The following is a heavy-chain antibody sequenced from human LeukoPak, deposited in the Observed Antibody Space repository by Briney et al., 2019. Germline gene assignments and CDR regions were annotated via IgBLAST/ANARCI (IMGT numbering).Heavy chain of an antibody. Sequence: SVKVSCKASGGTFSSYAISWVRQAPGQGLEWMGRIIPIFGTANYAQKFQGRVTITTDESTSTAYMELSSLRSEDTAVYYCARGSIAARSCIDYWGRGTLVTVSS. J-gene: IGHJ4*02. CDR3: ARGSIAARSCIDY. V-gene: IGHV1-69*05. D-gene: IGHD6-6*01. CDR2: IIPIFGTA. CDR1: GGTFSSYA.